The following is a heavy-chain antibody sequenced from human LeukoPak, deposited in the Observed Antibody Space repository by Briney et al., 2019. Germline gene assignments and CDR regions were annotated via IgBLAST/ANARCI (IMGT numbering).Heavy chain of an antibody. D-gene: IGHD3-22*01. V-gene: IGHV1-2*02. CDR2: INPNSGGT. J-gene: IGHJ4*02. Sequence: ASVKVSCKASGYTFTGYYMHWVRQAPGQGPEWMGWINPNSGGTNYAQKFQGRVTMTRDTSINTAYMELSRLRSDDTAVYYCAREFEAFYDSSGLCEYWGQGTLVTVSS. CDR1: GYTFTGYY. CDR3: AREFEAFYDSSGLCEY.